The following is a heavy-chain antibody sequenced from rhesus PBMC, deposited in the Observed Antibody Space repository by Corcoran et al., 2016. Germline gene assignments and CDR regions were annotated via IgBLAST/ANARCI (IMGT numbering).Heavy chain of an antibody. CDR2: IYGSGGGT. Sequence: QVQLQESGPGLVKPSETLSLTCAVSGGSISDDYYWSWIRQPPGKGLEWIGYIYGSGGGTNYNPSLSNRVSTSIATSKNQFAPKLSSVTAADTAVYYCAREAAADQGQKDAFDFWGQGLRVTVSS. CDR1: GGSISDDYY. V-gene: IGHV4-106*01. D-gene: IGHD6-25*01. CDR3: AREAAADQGQKDAFDF. J-gene: IGHJ3*01.